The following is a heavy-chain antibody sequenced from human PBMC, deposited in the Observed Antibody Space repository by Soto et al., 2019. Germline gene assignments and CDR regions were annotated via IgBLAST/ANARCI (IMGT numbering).Heavy chain of an antibody. J-gene: IGHJ4*02. CDR3: ARNAKLLPTAHYFDY. V-gene: IGHV1-18*01. Sequence: GASVKVSCKASGYTFTSYGISWVRQAPGQGLEWMGWISAYNGNTNYAQKLQGRVTMTTDTSTSTAYMELRSLRSDDTAVYYCARNAKLLPTAHYFDYWGQGTLVTVSS. CDR1: GYTFTSYG. CDR2: ISAYNGNT.